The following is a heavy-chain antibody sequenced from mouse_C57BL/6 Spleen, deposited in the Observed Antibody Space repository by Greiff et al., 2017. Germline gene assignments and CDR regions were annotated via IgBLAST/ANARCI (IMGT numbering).Heavy chain of an antibody. J-gene: IGHJ4*01. CDR3: ARYFLNYYGSIYYYAMDY. D-gene: IGHD1-1*01. CDR2: INPSNGGT. V-gene: IGHV1-53*01. CDR1: GYTFTSYW. Sequence: QVQLQQSGTELVKPGASVKLSCKASGYTFTSYWMHWVKQRPGQGLEWIGNINPSNGGTNYNEKFKSKATLTVDKSSSKAYMQLSILTSEDSAVYYCARYFLNYYGSIYYYAMDYWGQGTSVTVSS.